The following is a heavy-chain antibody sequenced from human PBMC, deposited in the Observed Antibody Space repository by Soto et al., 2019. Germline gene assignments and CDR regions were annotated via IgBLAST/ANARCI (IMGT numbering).Heavy chain of an antibody. V-gene: IGHV3-15*01. J-gene: IGHJ4*02. Sequence: PGGSLRLYCAASGLIFSAVWMTWVRQAPGKGLEWVGRIKTKPDDGTIDYAAPVRGRFTISRDDSKNTLYLQMTSLTPDDTGVYYCTTSNLGVDFWGPGTLVTVSS. CDR1: GLIFSAVW. D-gene: IGHD1-1*01. CDR3: TTSNLGVDF. CDR2: IKTKPDDGTI.